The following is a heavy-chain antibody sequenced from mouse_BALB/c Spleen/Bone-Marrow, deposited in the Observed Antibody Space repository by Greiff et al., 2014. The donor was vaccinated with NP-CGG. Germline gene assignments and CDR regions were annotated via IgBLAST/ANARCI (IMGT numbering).Heavy chain of an antibody. J-gene: IGHJ4*01. CDR2: IDPENGDT. D-gene: IGHD2-1*01. Sequence: EVQLQQSGAELVRSGASVKLSCTASGFNIKDYYMHWVKQRPEQGLEWIGWIDPENGDTEYAPKFQGKATMTADTSSNTAYLQLSSLTSEDTAVYYCNGNYYAMVYWGQGTSVTVSS. CDR3: NGNYYAMVY. CDR1: GFNIKDYY. V-gene: IGHV14-4*02.